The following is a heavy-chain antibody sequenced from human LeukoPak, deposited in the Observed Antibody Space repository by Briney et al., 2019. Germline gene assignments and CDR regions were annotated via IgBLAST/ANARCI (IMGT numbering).Heavy chain of an antibody. CDR3: ARGEGFLSLGIAADGRGSFDY. J-gene: IGHJ4*02. D-gene: IGHD6-13*01. CDR1: VYSFTSHY. CDR2: INPNSGDT. Sequence: VSETVSRKASVYSFTSHYMHGVRQAPGQALEWMVWINPNSGDTNYAQKFQGRVTMTRDTSISTDYMELSRLRSDDTAVYYCARGEGFLSLGIAADGRGSFDYWGQGTLVTVSS. V-gene: IGHV1-2*02.